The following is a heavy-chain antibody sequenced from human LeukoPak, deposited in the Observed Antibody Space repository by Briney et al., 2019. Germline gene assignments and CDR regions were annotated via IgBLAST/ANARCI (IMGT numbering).Heavy chain of an antibody. Sequence: GGSLRLSCAASGLTFSSYAMHWVRQAPGKGLEWVAVISYDGSNKYYADSVKGRFTISRDNSKNTLYLQMNSLRAEDTAVYYCARDGPAGSSSWYGPYYYYYGMDVWGQGTTVTVSS. D-gene: IGHD6-13*01. CDR2: ISYDGSNK. J-gene: IGHJ6*02. V-gene: IGHV3-30*04. CDR1: GLTFSSYA. CDR3: ARDGPAGSSSWYGPYYYYYGMDV.